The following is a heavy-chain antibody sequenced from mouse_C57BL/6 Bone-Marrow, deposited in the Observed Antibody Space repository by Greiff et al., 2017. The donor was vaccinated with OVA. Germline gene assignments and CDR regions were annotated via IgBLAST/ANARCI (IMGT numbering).Heavy chain of an antibody. Sequence: EVQLQQSGPELVKPGASVKISCKASGYTFTDYYMNWVKQSHGKSLEWIGDINPKNGGTSYNQKFKGKATLTVDKSSSTAYMELRSLTSEVSAVYYCARPLDYYGSSYWYFDVWGTGTTVTVTS. D-gene: IGHD1-1*01. CDR3: ARPLDYYGSSYWYFDV. CDR2: INPKNGGT. J-gene: IGHJ1*03. CDR1: GYTFTDYY. V-gene: IGHV1-26*01.